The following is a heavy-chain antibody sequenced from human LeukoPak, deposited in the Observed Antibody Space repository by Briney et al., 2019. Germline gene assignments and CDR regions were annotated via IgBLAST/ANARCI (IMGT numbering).Heavy chain of an antibody. D-gene: IGHD3-3*01. CDR1: GYTFTRYY. J-gene: IGHJ4*02. V-gene: IGHV1-46*01. Sequence: ASVKVSCKASGYTFTRYYMHWVREAPGQGLEWMGIINPSGGSTSYAQKFQGRVTMTRDTSTSTVYMELSSLRSEDTAVYYCARTHDTIFGDTTTFDYWGQGTLVTVSS. CDR2: INPSGGST. CDR3: ARTHDTIFGDTTTFDY.